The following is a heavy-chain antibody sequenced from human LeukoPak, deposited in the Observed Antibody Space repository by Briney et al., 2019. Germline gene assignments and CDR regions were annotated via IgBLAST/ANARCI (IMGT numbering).Heavy chain of an antibody. V-gene: IGHV3-23*05. CDR1: GFTFSGYG. Sequence: GRSLRLSCAASGFTFSGYGMHWVRQAPGKGLEWVSSIKISGYADYADSVKGRFTISRDNSKNTLYLQMNSLRVEDTAVYYCTKVRPPPGSGWYGGDDSWGQGTLVTVSS. J-gene: IGHJ4*02. CDR3: TKVRPPPGSGWYGGDDS. D-gene: IGHD6-19*01. CDR2: IKISGYA.